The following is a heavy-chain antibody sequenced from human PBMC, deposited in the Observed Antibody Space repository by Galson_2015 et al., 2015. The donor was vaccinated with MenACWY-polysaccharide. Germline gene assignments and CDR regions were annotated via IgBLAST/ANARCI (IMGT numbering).Heavy chain of an antibody. CDR2: ISSSGSTK. J-gene: IGHJ6*02. Sequence: LRLSCAASGFPFSSYEMNWVRQAPGKGLEWVSYISSSGSTKWYVDSVRGRFTISRDNAKNSLYLQINSLRAEDTAVYYCSRDPRGMDVWGQGTTVSVSS. V-gene: IGHV3-48*03. CDR1: GFPFSSYE. CDR3: SRDPRGMDV.